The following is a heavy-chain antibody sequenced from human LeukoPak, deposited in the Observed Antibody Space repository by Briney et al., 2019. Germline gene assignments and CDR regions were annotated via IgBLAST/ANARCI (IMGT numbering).Heavy chain of an antibody. D-gene: IGHD6-13*01. CDR1: GFTVSSNY. CDR2: IRYDGSNK. J-gene: IGHJ4*02. Sequence: GGSLRLSCAASGFTVSSNYMSWVRQAPGKGLEWVAFIRYDGSNKYYADSVKGRFTISRDNSKNTLYLQMNSLRAEDTAVYYCARDWRNSWYYFDYWGQGTLVTVSS. V-gene: IGHV3-30*02. CDR3: ARDWRNSWYYFDY.